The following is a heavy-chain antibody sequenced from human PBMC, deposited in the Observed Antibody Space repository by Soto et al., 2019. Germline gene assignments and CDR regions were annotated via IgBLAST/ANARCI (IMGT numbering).Heavy chain of an antibody. CDR3: AREGNNDFWSGYHNWFDP. D-gene: IGHD3-3*01. CDR2: LYYSGTT. J-gene: IGHJ5*02. CDR1: GDSISSRSYY. Sequence: SETLSLTCTVSGDSISSRSYYWGWIRHPPGKGLEWLGSLYYSGTTFYNPSLSRRVTVSVDTSKNQFSLKLSSVTAADTAVYYCAREGNNDFWSGYHNWFDPWGQGTLVTVSS. V-gene: IGHV4-39*01.